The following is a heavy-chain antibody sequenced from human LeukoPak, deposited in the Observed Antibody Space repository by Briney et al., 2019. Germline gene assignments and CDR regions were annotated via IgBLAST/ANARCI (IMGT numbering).Heavy chain of an antibody. D-gene: IGHD4-11*01. CDR1: GFTFSHYS. CDR3: ARVMMGATVTTFHYYCMDV. J-gene: IGHJ6*03. Sequence: GGSLRLSCGACGFTFSHYSIDWVRQAPGKGLERVASITSSSSHIYYADSVKGRFTISRDNAKNEVYLQMNSLRGEDTAIYYCARVMMGATVTTFHYYCMDVWGVGTTVTVSS. V-gene: IGHV3-21*01. CDR2: ITSSSSHI.